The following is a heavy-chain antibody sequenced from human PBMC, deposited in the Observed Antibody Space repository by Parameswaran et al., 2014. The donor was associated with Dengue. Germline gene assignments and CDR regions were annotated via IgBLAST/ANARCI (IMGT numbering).Heavy chain of an antibody. D-gene: IGHD6-19*01. CDR2: ISAYNGNT. J-gene: IGHJ3*02. V-gene: IGHV1-18*01. Sequence: WVRQAPGQGLEWMGWISAYNGNTNYAQKLQGRVTMTTDTSTSTAYMELRSLRSDDTAVYYCARAPPSTQIAVAGTRGVAFDIWGQGTMVTVSS. CDR3: ARAPPSTQIAVAGTRGVAFDI.